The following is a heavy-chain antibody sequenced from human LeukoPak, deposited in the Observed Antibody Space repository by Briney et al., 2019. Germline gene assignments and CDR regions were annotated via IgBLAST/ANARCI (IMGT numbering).Heavy chain of an antibody. V-gene: IGHV3-53*01. D-gene: IGHD6-6*01. CDR1: GFTVSSNY. CDR3: AREGSSSFRYYYYGMDV. J-gene: IGHJ6*02. Sequence: GGSLRLSCAASGFTVSSNYMSWVRQAPGKGLEWVSVIYSGGSTYYADSVKGLFTISRDNSKNTLYLRMNSLRAEGTAVYYCAREGSSSFRYYYYGMDVWGQGTTVTVSS. CDR2: IYSGGST.